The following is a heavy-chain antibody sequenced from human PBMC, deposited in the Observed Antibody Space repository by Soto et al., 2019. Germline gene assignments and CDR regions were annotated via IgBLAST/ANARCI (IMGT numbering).Heavy chain of an antibody. CDR1: GFTFSSYA. CDR3: VKYTVTEDLGES. J-gene: IGHJ5*02. D-gene: IGHD3-16*01. Sequence: EVQLLESGGDVVRPGGSLRLSCAASGFTFSSYAMGWVRQAPGKGLEWVAGVSRAGTYTFYADSVRGRFSISRENSRDTVDLCMNALRGDDTAVYFCVKYTVTEDLGESWGQGTLVSVSS. V-gene: IGHV3-23*01. CDR2: VSRAGTYT.